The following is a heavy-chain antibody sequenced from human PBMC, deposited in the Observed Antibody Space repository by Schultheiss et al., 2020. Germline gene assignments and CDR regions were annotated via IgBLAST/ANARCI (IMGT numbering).Heavy chain of an antibody. D-gene: IGHD3-22*01. Sequence: GASLRLSCAASGFTFSGSAMHWVRQASGKGLEWVGRIRSKANSYATAYAASVKGRFTISRDDSKNTAYLQMNSLKTEDTAVYYCTRRGKGSGYYFFDYWGQGTLVTVSS. CDR2: IRSKANSYAT. J-gene: IGHJ4*02. CDR3: TRRGKGSGYYFFDY. CDR1: GFTFSGSA. V-gene: IGHV3-73*01.